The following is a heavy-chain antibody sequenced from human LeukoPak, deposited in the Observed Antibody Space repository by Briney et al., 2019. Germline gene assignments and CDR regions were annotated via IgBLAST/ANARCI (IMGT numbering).Heavy chain of an antibody. CDR1: GFTFSSYA. J-gene: IGHJ4*02. D-gene: IGHD3-22*01. V-gene: IGHV3-23*01. CDR3: AKDLDSTGYYSYGY. CDR2: ISTSGRT. Sequence: GGSLRLSCAASGFTFSSYAMNWVRQAPGKGLEWVSLISTSGRTHYADSVKGRFTISRDNSKNTLYLQMNSLRAEDTAVYHCAKDLDSTGYYSYGYWGQRTLVTVSS.